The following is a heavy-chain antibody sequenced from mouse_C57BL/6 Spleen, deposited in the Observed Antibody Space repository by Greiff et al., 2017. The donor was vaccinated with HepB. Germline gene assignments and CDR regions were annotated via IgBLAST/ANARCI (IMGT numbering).Heavy chain of an antibody. Sequence: QVQLQQSGAELVRPGTSVKVSCKASGYAFTNYLIEWVKQRPGQGLEWIGVINPGSGGTNYNEKFKGKATLTADKSSSTAYMPLSSLTSEDSAVYFCASSYYYGSSSEDYWGQGTTLTVSS. CDR2: INPGSGGT. CDR1: GYAFTNYL. J-gene: IGHJ2*01. V-gene: IGHV1-54*01. D-gene: IGHD1-1*01. CDR3: ASSYYYGSSSEDY.